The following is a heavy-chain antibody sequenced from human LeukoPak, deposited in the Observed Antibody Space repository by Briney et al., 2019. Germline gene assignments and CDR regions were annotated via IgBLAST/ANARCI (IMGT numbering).Heavy chain of an antibody. CDR3: ARESITIFGVVIINYYYYGMGV. CDR1: GFTFSSYW. Sequence: GGSLRLSCAASGFTFSSYWMSWVRQAPGKGLEWVANIKQDGSEKYYVDSVKGRFTISRDNAKNSLYLQMNSLRAEDTAVYYCARESITIFGVVIINYYYYGMGVWGQGTTVTVSS. D-gene: IGHD3-3*01. CDR2: IKQDGSEK. J-gene: IGHJ6*02. V-gene: IGHV3-7*01.